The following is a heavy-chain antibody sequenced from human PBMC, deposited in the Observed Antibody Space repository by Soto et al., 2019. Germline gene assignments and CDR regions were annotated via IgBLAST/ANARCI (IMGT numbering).Heavy chain of an antibody. CDR3: AKTEAVVAVDVYPRWFAS. J-gene: IGHJ5*02. D-gene: IGHD2-15*01. CDR1: GFSLRSTA. V-gene: IGHV3-23*01. CDR2: LGACGATA. Sequence: EVQLLESGGGLVQPGVSLRLSCATSGFSLRSTAMSWVRRAPGKGLEWVSALGACGATAYFADFAKGRFTISRETSKNTLCLDMVNLKVDDTATYCWAKTEAVVAVDVYPRWFASWGQGTLFTVSS.